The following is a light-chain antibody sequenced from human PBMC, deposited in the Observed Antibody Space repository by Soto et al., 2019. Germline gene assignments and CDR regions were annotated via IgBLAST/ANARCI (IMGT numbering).Light chain of an antibody. CDR1: RSVSSY. Sequence: EVMITQPASTLSVSRGERATLSCRASRSVSSYLAWYQQNPGQAPRLLIHGATTRARGIPARFSGSGSGTEFTLTISSLQSEDFAVYYCQQYNNWPRTFGQGTKVDI. J-gene: IGKJ1*01. CDR3: QQYNNWPRT. V-gene: IGKV3-15*01. CDR2: GAT.